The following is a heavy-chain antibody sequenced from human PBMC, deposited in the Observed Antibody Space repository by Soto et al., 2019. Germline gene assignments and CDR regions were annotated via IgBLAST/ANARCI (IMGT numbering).Heavy chain of an antibody. CDR2: ASYDGSYK. CDR1: GFTFSSFG. J-gene: IGHJ4*02. CDR3: AKERSVVATTPDFDY. V-gene: IGHV3-30*18. D-gene: IGHD5-12*01. Sequence: QVQLVESGGGVVQPGRSLRLSCAASGFTFSSFGMHWVRQAPGKGLEWVAVASYDGSYKYYADSVKGRFTISRDNSKNTLYRQKNSLRAEDTAVYYCAKERSVVATTPDFDYWGEGTLVTVSS.